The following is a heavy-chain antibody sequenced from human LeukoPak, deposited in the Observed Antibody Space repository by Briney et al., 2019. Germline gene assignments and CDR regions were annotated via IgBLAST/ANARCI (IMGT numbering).Heavy chain of an antibody. CDR3: ARDLIMEGVVVPAARYYYYGMDV. J-gene: IGHJ6*02. CDR2: ISAYNGNT. Sequence: ASVKVSCKASGYTFTSYGISWVRQAPGQGLEWMGWISAYNGNTNYAQKLQGRVTMTTDTSTSAAYMELRSLRSDDTAVYYCARDLIMEGVVVPAARYYYYGMDVWGQGTTVTVSS. CDR1: GYTFTSYG. V-gene: IGHV1-18*01. D-gene: IGHD2-2*01.